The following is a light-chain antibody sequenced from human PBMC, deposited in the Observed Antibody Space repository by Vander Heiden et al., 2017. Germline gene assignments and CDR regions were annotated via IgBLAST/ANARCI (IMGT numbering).Light chain of an antibody. CDR3: QQDYNLLT. Sequence: DIQMTHSPSYLSASVGDRVTSNCQASQDISNYLNWYQQKPGKAPKLLIYDASNLETGVPSRFSGSGSGTDFTFTISRLQPEDFATYYCQQDYNLLTFGGGTKVEIK. CDR1: QDISNY. V-gene: IGKV1-33*01. J-gene: IGKJ4*01. CDR2: DAS.